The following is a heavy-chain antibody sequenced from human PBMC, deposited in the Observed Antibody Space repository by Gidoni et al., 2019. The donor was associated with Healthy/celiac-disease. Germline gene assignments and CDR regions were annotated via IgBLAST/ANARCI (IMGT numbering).Heavy chain of an antibody. V-gene: IGHV3-73*01. D-gene: IGHD2-15*01. J-gene: IGHJ4*02. CDR1: GFPFSGSA. Sequence: EVQLVESGGGLVQPGGSLKLSCAASGFPFSGSAMHWVRQASGKGLEWVGRIRSKANSYATAYAASVKGRFTISRDDSKNTAYLQMNSLKTEDTAVYYCTRPVYCSGGSCYSEIWGQGTLVTVSS. CDR2: IRSKANSYAT. CDR3: TRPVYCSGGSCYSEI.